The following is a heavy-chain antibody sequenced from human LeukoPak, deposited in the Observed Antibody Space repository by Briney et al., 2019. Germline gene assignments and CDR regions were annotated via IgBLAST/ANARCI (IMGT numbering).Heavy chain of an antibody. CDR2: IIPIFGTA. V-gene: IGHV1-69*13. J-gene: IGHJ4*02. CDR1: GGTFSSYA. CDR3: ASKTYYDYVRGSYLSPDY. D-gene: IGHD3-16*02. Sequence: SVKVSCKASGGTFSSYAISWVRQAPGQGLEWMGGIIPIFGTANYAQKFQGRVTITADESTSTAYMELSSLRSEDTAVYYCASKTYYDYVRGSYLSPDYWGQGTLVTVSS.